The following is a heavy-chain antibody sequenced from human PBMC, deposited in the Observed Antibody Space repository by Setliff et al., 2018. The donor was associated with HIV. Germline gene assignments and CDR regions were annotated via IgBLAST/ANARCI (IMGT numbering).Heavy chain of an antibody. J-gene: IGHJ4*02. Sequence: PSETLSLTCTVSGGSIIDSRYFWGWIRQPPGKGLEWIGEINHSGSTNYNPSLESRVTISVDTSKNQFSLKLNSVTAADTAVYYCARGGGPDTNFDSWGRGTLVTVSS. CDR3: ARGGGPDTNFDS. CDR2: INHSGST. V-gene: IGHV4-39*07. CDR1: GGSIIDSRYF.